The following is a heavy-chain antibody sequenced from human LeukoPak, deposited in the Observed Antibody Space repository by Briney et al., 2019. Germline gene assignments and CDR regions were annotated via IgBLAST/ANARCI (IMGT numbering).Heavy chain of an antibody. CDR2: IYYSGST. CDR3: ARDLGATTLYYYMDV. J-gene: IGHJ6*03. Sequence: WETLSLTCTVSGGSISSYYWSWIRQPPGKGLEWIGYIYYSGSTSYNPSLKSRVTISVDTSKNQFSLKLSSVTAADTAVYYCARDLGATTLYYYMDVWGKGTTVTVSS. CDR1: GGSISSYY. D-gene: IGHD1-26*01. V-gene: IGHV4-59*01.